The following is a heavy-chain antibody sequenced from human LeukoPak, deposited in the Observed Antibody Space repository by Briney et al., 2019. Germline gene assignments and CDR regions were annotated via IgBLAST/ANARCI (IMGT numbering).Heavy chain of an antibody. V-gene: IGHV4-38-2*01. J-gene: IGHJ5*02. CDR3: ARRVRAPSGSEGRWFDP. D-gene: IGHD1-26*01. CDR2: IHHSGST. CDR1: GYPIRSAYY. Sequence: SETLSLTCAVSGYPIRSAYYWGWIRQSPGKGLEWIGNIHHSGSTYYNPSLKSRVTMSVDTAKNQFSLNLSSVTAADTAVYYCARRVRAPSGSEGRWFDPWGQGTQVIVSS.